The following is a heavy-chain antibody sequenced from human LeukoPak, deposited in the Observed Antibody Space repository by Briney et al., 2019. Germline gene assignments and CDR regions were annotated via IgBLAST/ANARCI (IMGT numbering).Heavy chain of an antibody. CDR2: IRSKAYGGTT. V-gene: IGHV3-49*04. CDR1: GFTFVDYA. D-gene: IGHD2-2*03. Sequence: PGRSLRLSCTASGFTFVDYAMSWVRQAPGKGLEWAGFIRSKAYGGTTEYAASVKGRFTISRDDSKSIAYLQMNSLKTEDTAVYYCTRVLGYCSSTSCSCFDYWGQGTLVTVSS. J-gene: IGHJ4*02. CDR3: TRVLGYCSSTSCSCFDY.